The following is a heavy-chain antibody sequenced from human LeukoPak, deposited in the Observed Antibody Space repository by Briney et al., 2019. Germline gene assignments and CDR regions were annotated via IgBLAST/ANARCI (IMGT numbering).Heavy chain of an antibody. CDR2: IYHSGST. D-gene: IGHD1-26*01. J-gene: IGHJ4*02. CDR3: ARVGATEYYFDY. V-gene: IGHV4-59*12. Sequence: SETLSLTCTVSGSSISRYYWSWLRQPSGKGLEWIGYIYHSGSTNYNPSLKSRVTISVDTSKNQFSLKLSSVTAADTAVYYCARVGATEYYFDYWGQGTLVTVSS. CDR1: GSSISRYY.